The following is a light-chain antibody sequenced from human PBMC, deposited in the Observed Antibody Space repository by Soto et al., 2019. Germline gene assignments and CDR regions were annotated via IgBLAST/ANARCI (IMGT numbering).Light chain of an antibody. J-gene: IGLJ1*01. V-gene: IGLV2-14*01. Sequence: QLVLTQPASVSGSPGQSITISCTGTSSDVGGYNYVSWYQQHPGKAPKLMIYEVSNRPSGVSNRFSGSKSGNTASLTISGLQAEDEADYYCSSYTSNSTLYVFGTGTKLTVL. CDR2: EVS. CDR1: SSDVGGYNY. CDR3: SSYTSNSTLYV.